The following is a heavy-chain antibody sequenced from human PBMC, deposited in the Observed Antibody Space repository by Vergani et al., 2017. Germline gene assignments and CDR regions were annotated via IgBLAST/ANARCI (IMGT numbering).Heavy chain of an antibody. CDR1: GFTFDDYA. V-gene: IGHV3-9*01. CDR3: ARGQSQNYYYYMDV. J-gene: IGHJ6*03. Sequence: EVQLVESGGGLVQPGRSLRLSCAASGFTFDDYAMHWVRQAPGKGLEWVSGISWNSGSIGYADSVKGRFTISRDNAKNSLYLQMNSLRAEDTALYYCARGQSQNYYYYMDVWGKGTTVTVSS. CDR2: ISWNSGSI.